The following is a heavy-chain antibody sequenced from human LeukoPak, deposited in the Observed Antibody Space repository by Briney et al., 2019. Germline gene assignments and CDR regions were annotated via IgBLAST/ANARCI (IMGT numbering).Heavy chain of an antibody. CDR3: ARSGSGYLRYYFDY. CDR1: GGSISSSSYY. D-gene: IGHD5-12*01. Sequence: SETLSLTCTVSGGSISSSSYYWDWIRQPPGKGLEWIASIYYSGSTYYNPSLKSRVTISVDTSKNQFSLKLSSVTAADTAVYYCARSGSGYLRYYFDYWGQGTLVTVSS. V-gene: IGHV4-39*07. J-gene: IGHJ4*02. CDR2: IYYSGST.